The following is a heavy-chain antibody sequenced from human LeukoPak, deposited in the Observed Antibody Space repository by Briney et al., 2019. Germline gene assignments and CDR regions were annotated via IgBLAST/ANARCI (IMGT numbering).Heavy chain of an antibody. CDR1: GGSISSGDYY. CDR2: IYYSGNT. V-gene: IGHV4-39*01. CDR3: ARPGITAIGNAFDI. J-gene: IGHJ3*02. D-gene: IGHD6-13*01. Sequence: SETLSLTCTVSGGSISSGDYYWSWIRQPPGKGPEWIGSIYYSGNTYYNPSLKSRVTISVDTSKNQFSLNLNSVIAADTAVYYCARPGITAIGNAFDIWGQGTMVTVSS.